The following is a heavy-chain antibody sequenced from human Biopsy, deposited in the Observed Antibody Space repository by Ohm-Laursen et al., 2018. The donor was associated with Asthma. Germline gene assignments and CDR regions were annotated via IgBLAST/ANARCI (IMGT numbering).Heavy chain of an antibody. CDR2: ITFDGSTQ. Sequence: SLRLSCAASGTHFGSYNMHWARQAPGKGLEWVAVITFDGSTQHYGDSVKGRFTISRDNSKNMLFLQMNSLRAEDTAMYYCSRDTLGYYFDIWGRGTQVTVSS. CDR3: SRDTLGYYFDI. J-gene: IGHJ4*02. D-gene: IGHD6-13*01. CDR1: GTHFGSYN. V-gene: IGHV3-30-3*01.